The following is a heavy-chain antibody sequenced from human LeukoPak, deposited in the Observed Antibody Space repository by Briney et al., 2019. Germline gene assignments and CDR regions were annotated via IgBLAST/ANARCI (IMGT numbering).Heavy chain of an antibody. V-gene: IGHV1-46*03. J-gene: IGHJ3*02. CDR1: GYTFTSYH. D-gene: IGHD3-22*01. Sequence: ASVKVSCKASGYTFTSYHMHWVRQAPGQGLEWMGIINPSGGSTSYAQKFQGRVTMTRDTSTSTVYMELSSLRSEDTAVYYCARDHVVVIKSRAKGSAFDIWGQGTMVTVSS. CDR2: INPSGGST. CDR3: ARDHVVVIKSRAKGSAFDI.